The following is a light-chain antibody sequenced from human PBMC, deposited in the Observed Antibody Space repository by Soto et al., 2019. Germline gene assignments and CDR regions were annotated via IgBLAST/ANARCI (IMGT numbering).Light chain of an antibody. CDR1: QSISSY. V-gene: IGKV1-39*01. CDR3: QQSYSTLGT. J-gene: IGKJ5*01. CDR2: AAS. Sequence: DIQMTQSPSSLSASVGYIVTITFLASQSISSYLNWYQQKPGKAPKLLIYAASSLQSGVPSRFSGSGSGTDFTPTISSLQPEDFATYYCQQSYSTLGTFGQGTRLENK.